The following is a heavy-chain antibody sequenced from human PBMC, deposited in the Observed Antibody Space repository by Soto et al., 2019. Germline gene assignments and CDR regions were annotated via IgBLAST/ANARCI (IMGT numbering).Heavy chain of an antibody. CDR1: GFTFSDYY. V-gene: IGHV3-72*01. CDR2: IRNKANSYST. Sequence: PGGSLRLSCAASGFTFSDYYMDWVRQAPGKGQEWVGRIRNKANSYSTQYAASVKGRFTISRDDSKPSLSLQMTSLKTEDTVVYYCTRVRIYADESGRPFDIWGQGTVVTVSS. D-gene: IGHD2-8*01. CDR3: TRVRIYADESGRPFDI. J-gene: IGHJ3*02.